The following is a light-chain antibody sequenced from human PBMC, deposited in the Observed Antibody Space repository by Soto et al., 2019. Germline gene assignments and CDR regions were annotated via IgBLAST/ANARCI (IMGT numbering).Light chain of an antibody. Sequence: EIVLTQSPATLSLFPGERATLSCRASQSVGSSLAWYQQKPGQAPRLLLYDASNRATGIPARFSGSGSGTDFTLTISSLEPEDFAVYYCQQRSNWTTFGQGTRLEI. CDR3: QQRSNWTT. J-gene: IGKJ5*01. CDR1: QSVGSS. CDR2: DAS. V-gene: IGKV3-11*01.